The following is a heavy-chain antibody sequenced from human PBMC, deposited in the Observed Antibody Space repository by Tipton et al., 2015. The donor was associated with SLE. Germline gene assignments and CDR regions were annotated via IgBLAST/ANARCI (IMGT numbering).Heavy chain of an antibody. J-gene: IGHJ4*02. Sequence: QVQLVQSGAEVKKPGASVKVSCKASGHTFTNYYMHWVRQAPGQGLEWMGRITPSGGSTSYAEKFPGRVTMTRDTSTSTVYMELTSLRSEDTAVYYCARGGYGGFDYWGQGTLVTVSS. V-gene: IGHV1-46*01. CDR2: ITPSGGST. CDR3: ARGGYGGFDY. D-gene: IGHD5-18*01. CDR1: GHTFTNYY.